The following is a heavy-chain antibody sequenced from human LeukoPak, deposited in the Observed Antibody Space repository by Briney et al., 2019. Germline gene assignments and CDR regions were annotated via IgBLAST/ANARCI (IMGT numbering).Heavy chain of an antibody. J-gene: IGHJ4*02. CDR1: GYSISSGYY. CDR2: IYHSGST. CDR3: ARSTGASVVAAKAFFDY. V-gene: IGHV4-38-2*01. Sequence: SETLSLTCAVSGYSISSGYYWGWIRQPPGKGLGWIGSIYHSGSTYYNPSLKSRVTISVDTSKNQFSLKLSSVTAADTAVYYCARSTGASVVAAKAFFDYWGQGTLVTVSS. D-gene: IGHD2-15*01.